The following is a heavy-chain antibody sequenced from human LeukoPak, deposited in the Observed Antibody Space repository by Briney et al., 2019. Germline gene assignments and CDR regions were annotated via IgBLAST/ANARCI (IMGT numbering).Heavy chain of an antibody. V-gene: IGHV4-4*07. CDR3: ARDFHYYGSGSYWDWFDP. D-gene: IGHD3-10*01. CDR2: IYTSGST. J-gene: IGHJ5*02. Sequence: SETLSLTCTVSGCSISSYYWSWIRQPAGKGLEWIGRIYTSGSTNYNPSIKSRVTMSVDMSKNQFSLKLSSLTAADTAVYYCARDFHYYGSGSYWDWFDPWGQGTLVTVSS. CDR1: GCSISSYY.